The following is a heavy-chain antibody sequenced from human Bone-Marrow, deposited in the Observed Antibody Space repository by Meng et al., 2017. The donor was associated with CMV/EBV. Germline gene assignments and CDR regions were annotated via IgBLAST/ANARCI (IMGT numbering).Heavy chain of an antibody. D-gene: IGHD2-2*02. V-gene: IGHV4-38-2*02. CDR2: IYHSGST. J-gene: IGHJ6*02. CDR1: GYSISSGYY. Sequence: ESLKISCTVSGYSISSGYYWGWIRQPPGKGLEWIGSIYHSGSTYYNPSLTSRVTISVDTSKNQFSLKLSFVTAADTAVYYCARVLWVPAAIPNYYYGMDVWGQGTTVTVSS. CDR3: ARVLWVPAAIPNYYYGMDV.